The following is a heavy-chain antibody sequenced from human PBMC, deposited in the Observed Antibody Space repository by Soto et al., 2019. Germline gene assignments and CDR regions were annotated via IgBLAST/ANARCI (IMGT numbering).Heavy chain of an antibody. J-gene: IGHJ6*02. CDR3: ARRGKNSPRYYYGMDV. D-gene: IGHD1-7*01. CDR2: IIPIFGTA. Sequence: EASVKVSCKASGGTFSSYAISWVRQAPGQGLEWMGGIIPIFGTANYAQKFQGRVTITADESTSTAYMELSSLRSEDTAVYYCARRGKNSPRYYYGMDVWGQGTTVTVSS. CDR1: GGTFSSYA. V-gene: IGHV1-69*13.